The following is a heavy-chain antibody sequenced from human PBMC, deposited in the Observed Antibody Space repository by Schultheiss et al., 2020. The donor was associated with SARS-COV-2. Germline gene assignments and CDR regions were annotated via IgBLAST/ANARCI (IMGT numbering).Heavy chain of an antibody. CDR3: ATYLICNTSRCLPSPFDY. V-gene: IGHV3-15*01. J-gene: IGHJ4*02. CDR1: GFAFSDAW. CDR2: IQANREGVTT. Sequence: GGSLRLSCVASGFAFSDAWMTWVRHVPGRRLEWVGRIQANREGVTTDYAAPVRGRFTISRDDSQSTLYLQMNSLEREDTAVYYCATYLICNTSRCLPSPFDYWGPGTLVTVSS. D-gene: IGHD2/OR15-2a*01.